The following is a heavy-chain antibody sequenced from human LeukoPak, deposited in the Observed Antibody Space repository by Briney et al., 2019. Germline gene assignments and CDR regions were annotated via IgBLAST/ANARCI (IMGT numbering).Heavy chain of an antibody. CDR2: IYYSGGT. D-gene: IGHD3-10*01. V-gene: IGHV4-31*03. CDR3: ARDHSDGFDY. Sequence: SETLSLTCTVSGGSISSGGYYWSWIRQHPGKGLEWIGYIYYSGGTYYNPSLKSRVTISVDTSKNQFSLKLSSVTAADTAVYYCARDHSDGFDYWGQGTLVTVSS. J-gene: IGHJ4*02. CDR1: GGSISSGGYY.